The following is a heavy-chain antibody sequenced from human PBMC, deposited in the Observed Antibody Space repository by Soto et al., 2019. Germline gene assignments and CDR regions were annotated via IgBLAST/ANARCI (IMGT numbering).Heavy chain of an antibody. CDR1: GYSFKNYA. CDR2: TNEGSGNT. Sequence: WASVKVSCKATGYSFKNYAVHWVRQAPGQRLEWMGFTNEGSGNTRFSQKFQGRISITRDTSASTVYLDLSSLTSEDTAIYYCARDDSSVSGVVTLDHWGPGTLVTVSS. CDR3: ARDDSSVSGVVTLDH. D-gene: IGHD3-3*01. J-gene: IGHJ4*02. V-gene: IGHV1-3*01.